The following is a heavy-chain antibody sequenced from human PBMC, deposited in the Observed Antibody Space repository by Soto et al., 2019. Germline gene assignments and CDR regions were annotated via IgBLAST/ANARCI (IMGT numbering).Heavy chain of an antibody. CDR3: ARDSETNGYSYDYFDY. D-gene: IGHD5-18*01. CDR1: GFTFRTYA. Sequence: QVQLVESGGGVVQPGRSLKLSCAASGFTFRTYAMHWVRQAPGKGLEWVAVISYDGSNTYYADSVKGRFTISRDNSKNPLYVQMNSLRTEDSAVYYCARDSETNGYSYDYFDYWGQGTLVTVSS. V-gene: IGHV3-30*04. J-gene: IGHJ4*02. CDR2: ISYDGSNT.